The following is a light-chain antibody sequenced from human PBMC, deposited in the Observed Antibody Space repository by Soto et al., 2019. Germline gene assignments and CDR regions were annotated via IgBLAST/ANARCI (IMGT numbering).Light chain of an antibody. J-gene: IGKJ5*01. CDR3: QQYHSYPLQ. V-gene: IGKV1-5*03. Sequence: DIQMTQSPSTLSASVGERVTITCRASQSISAWLAWYQQKPGKAPKLLIYKASNVESGVPSRFSGSGSGTEFTLTIRSLQPDDFATYYCQQYHSYPLQFGQGTRLELK. CDR2: KAS. CDR1: QSISAW.